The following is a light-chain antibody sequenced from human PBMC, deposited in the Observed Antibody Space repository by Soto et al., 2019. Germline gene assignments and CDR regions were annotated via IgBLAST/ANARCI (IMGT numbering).Light chain of an antibody. CDR1: QSVLYSSNNKNY. CDR2: WAS. V-gene: IGKV4-1*01. CDR3: QQYYSTVT. J-gene: IGKJ4*01. Sequence: DIVMTQSPDSLAVSLGKRATINCKSSQSVLYSSNNKNYLAWYQQKPGQPPKLLIYWASTRESGVPDRFSGSGSGTDFTLTISSLQAEDVAVYYCQQYYSTVTFGGGTKVEIK.